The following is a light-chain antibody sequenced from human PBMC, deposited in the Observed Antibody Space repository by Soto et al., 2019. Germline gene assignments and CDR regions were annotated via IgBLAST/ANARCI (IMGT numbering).Light chain of an antibody. CDR2: DVS. Sequence: QLVLTQPASVSGSPGQSITISCTGTSSDVGGYNYVSWYQHHPGKAPKLMIYDVSNRPSGVSNRFSGSKSGNTASLTISGLQAEDEADYYCSSYISSSTVVFGGGTKLTVL. V-gene: IGLV2-14*03. CDR3: SSYISSSTVV. CDR1: SSDVGGYNY. J-gene: IGLJ2*01.